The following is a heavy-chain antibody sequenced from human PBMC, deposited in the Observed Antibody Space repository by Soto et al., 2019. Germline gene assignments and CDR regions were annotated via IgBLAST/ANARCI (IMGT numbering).Heavy chain of an antibody. Sequence: EVQLLESGGGLVQPGGSLRLSCAASGFTFSSYAMSWVRQAPGKGLEWVSAISGSGGSTYYADSVKGRFTISRDNSKHTLYLQMNSLRAEDTAVYYCAKTDTTVVPAAHGFDYWGQGTLVTVSS. CDR3: AKTDTTVVPAAHGFDY. J-gene: IGHJ4*02. V-gene: IGHV3-23*01. D-gene: IGHD2-2*01. CDR1: GFTFSSYA. CDR2: ISGSGGST.